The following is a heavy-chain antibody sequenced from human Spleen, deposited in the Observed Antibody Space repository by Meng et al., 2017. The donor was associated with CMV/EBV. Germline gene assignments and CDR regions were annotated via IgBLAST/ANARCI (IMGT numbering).Heavy chain of an antibody. Sequence: GESLKISCAASGIRFDSHGMHWVRQAPGKGLEWVAFIRFDGNNKNYADSVKGRFTISRDNSKNTLYLQMNSLSAEDTAVYYCARDSGDFWSGYPGPFDYWGQGTLVTVSS. V-gene: IGHV3-30*02. CDR1: GIRFDSHG. D-gene: IGHD3-3*01. CDR3: ARDSGDFWSGYPGPFDY. J-gene: IGHJ4*02. CDR2: IRFDGNNK.